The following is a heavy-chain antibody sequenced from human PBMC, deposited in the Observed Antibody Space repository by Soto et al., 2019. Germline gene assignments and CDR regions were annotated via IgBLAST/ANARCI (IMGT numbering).Heavy chain of an antibody. CDR3: ARAAYYYESSGYYPGDY. CDR1: GYTFTSYG. D-gene: IGHD3-22*01. V-gene: IGHV1-18*01. J-gene: IGHJ4*01. Sequence: ASVKVSCKASGYTFTSYGISWVRQAPGQGLEWMGWISAYNGNTNYAQKFQGRVTFTRDTSASTVYMEVSSLRSEDTAVYYCARAAYYYESSGYYPGDYWG. CDR2: ISAYNGNT.